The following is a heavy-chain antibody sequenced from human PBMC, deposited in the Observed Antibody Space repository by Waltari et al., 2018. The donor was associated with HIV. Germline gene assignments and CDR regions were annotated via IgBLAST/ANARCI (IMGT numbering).Heavy chain of an antibody. CDR1: GFSLSTCAVG. D-gene: IGHD3-10*01. J-gene: IGHJ4*02. V-gene: IGHV2-5*01. Sequence: QITLKESGPTLVKPTQTLTLSCLLSGFSLSTCAVGVGWIRQAPGKALEWLTLIYWNDDKRYRSSLRSGRNITKNATENHLPHTKTNRQTVEKATDYCGQGGRGGRCKPHYFDYWGQGTLVTVSS. CDR3: GQGGRGGRCKPHYFDY. CDR2: IYWNDDK.